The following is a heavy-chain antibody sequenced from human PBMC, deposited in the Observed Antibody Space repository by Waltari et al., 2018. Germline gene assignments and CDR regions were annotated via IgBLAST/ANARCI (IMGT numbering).Heavy chain of an antibody. V-gene: IGHV3-30*04. CDR3: TRDYCDRTNCHGMDV. CDR1: EFTFSSYA. Sequence: VQLVESGGGVVQPGRSLRLSCAASEFTFSSYAMHWVRQAPGKGLEWVAVISYNGRNIYYVDSVKGRFTISRDNSEKMLYLQMNSLRIEDTAVYYCTRDYCDRTNCHGMDVWGQGTTVTVSS. J-gene: IGHJ6*02. D-gene: IGHD3-22*01. CDR2: ISYNGRNI.